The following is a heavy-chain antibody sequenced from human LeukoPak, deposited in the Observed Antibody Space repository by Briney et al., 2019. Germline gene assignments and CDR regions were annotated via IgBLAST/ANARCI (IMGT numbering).Heavy chain of an antibody. CDR2: ISAYNGNR. V-gene: IGHV1-18*01. CDR1: GFTFTTYY. J-gene: IGHJ6*02. Sequence: GASVKVSCKASGFTFTTYYISWVRQAPGQGLEWMGWISAYNGNRHYAQKFQGRVTLTRDTSTSTAYMELRSLRSDDTAVYYCARGYCSSTSCYNYYYYGMVVWGQGTTVTVSS. D-gene: IGHD2-2*02. CDR3: ARGYCSSTSCYNYYYYGMVV.